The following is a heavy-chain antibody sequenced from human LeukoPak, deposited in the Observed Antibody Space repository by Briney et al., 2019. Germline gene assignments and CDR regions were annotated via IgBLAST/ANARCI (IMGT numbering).Heavy chain of an antibody. CDR3: ARGSSTVSAGYY. V-gene: IGHV3-53*01. CDR2: VYNDGST. CDR1: GFTVSSNY. Sequence: PGGSLRLSCAASGFTVSSNYMSWVRQAPGKGLEWVSVVYNDGSTYYADSVKGRFTISRDNSKNTLYLQMNSLRAEDTAMYFCARGSSTVSAGYYWGRGTLVTVSS. J-gene: IGHJ4*02. D-gene: IGHD6-19*01.